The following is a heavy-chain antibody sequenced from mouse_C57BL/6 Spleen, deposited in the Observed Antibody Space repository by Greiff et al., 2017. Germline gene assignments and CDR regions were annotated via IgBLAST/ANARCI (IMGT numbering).Heavy chain of an antibody. V-gene: IGHV1-82*01. J-gene: IGHJ3*01. D-gene: IGHD2-3*01. CDR1: GYAFSSSW. CDR3: ACAHYDGYYGFDY. Sequence: VQLQQSGPELVKPGASVKISCKASGYAFSSSWMNWVKQRPGKGLEWIGRIYPGDGDTNYNGQFKGKATLTADKSSSTAYMQLSSLTSEDSAVYFCACAHYDGYYGFDYWGQGTIVTVSA. CDR2: IYPGDGDT.